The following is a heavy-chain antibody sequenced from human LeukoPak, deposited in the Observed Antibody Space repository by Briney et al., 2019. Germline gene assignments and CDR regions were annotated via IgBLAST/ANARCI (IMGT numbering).Heavy chain of an antibody. CDR1: GFTFSSY. V-gene: IGHV3-21*01. Sequence: GGSLILSCAASGFTFSSYMNWVRQAPGKGLEWVSSISSTSSYIYYADSVKGRFTISGDNAKNSLYLQMNSLRADDTAVYYCARGQSRYFDWYLGFFDYWGQGTLVTVSS. CDR3: ARGQSRYFDWYLGFFDY. D-gene: IGHD3-9*01. J-gene: IGHJ4*02. CDR2: ISSTSSYI.